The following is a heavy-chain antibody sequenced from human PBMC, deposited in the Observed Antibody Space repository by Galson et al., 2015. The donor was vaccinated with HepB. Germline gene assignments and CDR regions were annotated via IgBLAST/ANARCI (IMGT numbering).Heavy chain of an antibody. D-gene: IGHD5-12*01. CDR2: IIPIFGTA. V-gene: IGHV1-69*06. CDR3: ARRLLGYSGYVGPYYFDY. CDR1: GGTFSSYA. J-gene: IGHJ4*02. Sequence: SVKVSCKASGGTFSSYAISWVRQAPGQGLEWMGGIIPIFGTANYAQKFQGRVTITADKSTSTAYMELSSLRSEDTAVYYCARRLLGYSGYVGPYYFDYWGQGTLVTVSS.